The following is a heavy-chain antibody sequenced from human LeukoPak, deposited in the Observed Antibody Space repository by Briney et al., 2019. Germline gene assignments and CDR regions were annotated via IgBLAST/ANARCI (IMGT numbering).Heavy chain of an antibody. Sequence: PSETLSLTCTVSGGSISSSSYYWGWIRQPPGKGLEWIGSIYYSGSTYYNPSLKSRVTISVDTSKNQFSLKLSSVTAADTAVYYCARQGGYDYVWGSYRTPFFVYWGQGTLVTVSS. D-gene: IGHD3-16*02. CDR3: ARQGGYDYVWGSYRTPFFVY. CDR1: GGSISSSSYY. V-gene: IGHV4-39*01. CDR2: IYYSGST. J-gene: IGHJ4*02.